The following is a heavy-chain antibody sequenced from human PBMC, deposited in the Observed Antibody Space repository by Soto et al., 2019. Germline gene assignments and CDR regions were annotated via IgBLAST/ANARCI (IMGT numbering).Heavy chain of an antibody. CDR2: IYPGDSDT. J-gene: IGHJ6*02. CDR3: PTQSRLETRGDYYGRGV. D-gene: IGHD3-16*01. Sequence: GESLKISCKRSGYSFTSYWIVWVRQMPAKGLEWMGIIYPGDSDTRYSPSFQGQVTISADKPIRSAHRQWSRLKDSDRGMDYGPTQSRLETRGDYYGRGVWVQGPTVT. CDR1: GYSFTSYW. V-gene: IGHV5-51*01.